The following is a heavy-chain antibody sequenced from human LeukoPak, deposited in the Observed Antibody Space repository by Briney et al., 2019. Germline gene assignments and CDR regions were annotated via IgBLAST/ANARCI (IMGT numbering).Heavy chain of an antibody. CDR3: AKDSSSSSLYYYNLDV. Sequence: SLRLSCAASGFTFSSYSMNWVRQAPGKGLEWVSGISWNSGSIGYADFVKGRFTISRDNAKNSLYLQMNSLRAEDTALYYRAKDSSSSSLYYYNLDVWGQGTTVTVSS. J-gene: IGHJ6*02. D-gene: IGHD6-6*01. CDR2: ISWNSGSI. CDR1: GFTFSSYS. V-gene: IGHV3-9*01.